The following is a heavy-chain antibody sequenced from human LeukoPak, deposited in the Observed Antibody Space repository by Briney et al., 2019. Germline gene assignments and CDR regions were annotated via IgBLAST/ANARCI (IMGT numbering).Heavy chain of an antibody. V-gene: IGHV1-18*01. J-gene: IGHJ4*02. Sequence: GASVKVSCKSSGFSFIEYGVHWVRQAPGQGLEWMGWISGYSGRAHFPQNVQGRVTMTTEPSTNTTFLDIKSLRSDDTAVYYCARDFGGHKVGSIAASGTTMGYWGQGPLITVSS. CDR2: ISGYSGRA. D-gene: IGHD6-13*01. CDR1: GFSFIEYG. CDR3: ARDFGGHKVGSIAASGTTMGY.